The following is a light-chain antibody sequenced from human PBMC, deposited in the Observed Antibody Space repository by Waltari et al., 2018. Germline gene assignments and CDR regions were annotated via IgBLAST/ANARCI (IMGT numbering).Light chain of an antibody. CDR1: SSDVGGYNY. Sequence: QSALTQPRSVSGSPGQSVTISCTGTSSDVGGYNYVSWYQQHPGKAPKLIIYDVSKPTSGVPDRFSGSKSGNAASLTISGLQAEDEADYYCCSYAGSYTLVFGGGTKLTVL. V-gene: IGLV2-11*01. CDR3: CSYAGSYTLV. J-gene: IGLJ2*01. CDR2: DVS.